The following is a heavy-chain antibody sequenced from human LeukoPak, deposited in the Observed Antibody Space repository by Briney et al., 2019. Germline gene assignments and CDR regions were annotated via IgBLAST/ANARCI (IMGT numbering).Heavy chain of an antibody. CDR1: GFTFSSYW. D-gene: IGHD4-17*01. CDR2: IKQDGSEK. J-gene: IGHJ4*02. CDR3: ASYGDYVSIDY. V-gene: IGHV3-7*03. Sequence: PGGSLRLSCAASGFTFSSYWMSWVRQAPGKGLEWVANIKQDGSEKYYVDSVKGRFTISRDIAKNSLYLQMNSLRAEDTAVYYCASYGDYVSIDYWGQGTLVTVSS.